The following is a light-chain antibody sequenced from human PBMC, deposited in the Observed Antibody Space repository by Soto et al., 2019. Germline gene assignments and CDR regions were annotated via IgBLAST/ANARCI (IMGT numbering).Light chain of an antibody. CDR3: QQYGSSPGT. Sequence: EIVLTQSPGTLSLSPGERATLSCRASQSVSSSYLAWYQQKPGQAPRLLIYGASIRDTGIPDSFSGSGSGTDFTLTISRLEPEDFAVYYCQQYGSSPGTFGQGTKVEIK. CDR2: GAS. CDR1: QSVSSSY. V-gene: IGKV3-20*01. J-gene: IGKJ1*01.